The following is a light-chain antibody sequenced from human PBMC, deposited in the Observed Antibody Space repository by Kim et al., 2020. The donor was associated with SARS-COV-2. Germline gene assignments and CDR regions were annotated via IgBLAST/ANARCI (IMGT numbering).Light chain of an antibody. J-gene: IGLJ2*01. Sequence: GQSITISSAGTSNDVGGFDYVSWYQQHPGKAPKLMIYDVFNRPSGVPNRFSASKSGNTASLTISGLHAEDEANYYCSSYSSSTAVLFGGGTQLTVL. CDR1: SNDVGGFDY. CDR2: DVF. CDR3: SSYSSSTAVL. V-gene: IGLV2-14*03.